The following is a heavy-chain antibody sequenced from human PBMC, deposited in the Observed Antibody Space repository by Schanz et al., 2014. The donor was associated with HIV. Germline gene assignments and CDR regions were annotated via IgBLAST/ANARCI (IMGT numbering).Heavy chain of an antibody. Sequence: QVQLVQSGAEVKKPGASVKLSCKTSGYTFTNNFIHWVRQAPGQGLEWVGVINPNSGGTNYAQKFQGRVTMTRDTSISTAYMELSRLRSDDTAVYYCASDLSVYSSSSSVWGQGTTVTVSS. CDR2: INPNSGGT. CDR1: GYTFTNNF. V-gene: IGHV1-2*02. J-gene: IGHJ6*02. CDR3: ASDLSVYSSSSSV. D-gene: IGHD6-13*01.